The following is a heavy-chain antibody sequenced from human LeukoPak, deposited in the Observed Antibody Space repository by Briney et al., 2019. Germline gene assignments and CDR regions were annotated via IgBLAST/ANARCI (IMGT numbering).Heavy chain of an antibody. D-gene: IGHD6-13*01. V-gene: IGHV1-2*06. CDR2: INPNSGGT. CDR1: GYTFTSYY. J-gene: IGHJ6*02. Sequence: RASVKVSCKASGYTFTSYYMHWVRQAPGQGLEWMGRINPNSGGTNYAQKFQGRVTMTRDTSISTAYMELSRLRSDDTAVYYCARQQLVPYYYYYGMDVWGQGTTVTVSS. CDR3: ARQQLVPYYYYYGMDV.